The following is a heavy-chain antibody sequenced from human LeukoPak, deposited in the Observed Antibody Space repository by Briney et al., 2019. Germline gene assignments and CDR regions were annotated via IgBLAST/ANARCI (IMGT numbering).Heavy chain of an antibody. D-gene: IGHD3-22*01. J-gene: IGHJ4*02. CDR3: ARVRDYYDSSGYYNY. CDR2: INPNSGGT. V-gene: IGHV1-2*02. Sequence: GASVKVSCKASGYTFTGYYMHWVRQAPGQGLEWMGWINPNSGGTNYAQKFQGRVTMTRDTSISTAYMELSRLRSDDTAVYYCARVRDYYDSSGYYNYWGQGTLVTVSS. CDR1: GYTFTGYY.